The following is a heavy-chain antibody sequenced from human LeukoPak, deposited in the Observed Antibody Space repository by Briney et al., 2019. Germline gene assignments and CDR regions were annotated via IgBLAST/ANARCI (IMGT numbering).Heavy chain of an antibody. CDR3: ARRTAAAGTCDY. Sequence: SETLSLTCTVSGGSIRSYYWSWIRQPPGKGLEWIGYIFYAGSTTYNPSLKSRVTLSIDTSKNQFSLKLNSVTAADTAVYYCARRTAAAGTCDYWGQGTLVTVSS. CDR1: GGSIRSYY. V-gene: IGHV4-59*08. D-gene: IGHD6-13*01. CDR2: IFYAGST. J-gene: IGHJ4*02.